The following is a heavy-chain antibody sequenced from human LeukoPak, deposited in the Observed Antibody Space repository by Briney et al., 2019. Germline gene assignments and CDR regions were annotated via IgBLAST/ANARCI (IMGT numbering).Heavy chain of an antibody. CDR2: ISGSGGST. J-gene: IGHJ4*02. CDR3: AKDPRRGLVVVTATSYYFDY. CDR1: GFTFSSYA. Sequence: GGSLRLSCAASGFTFSSYAMSWVRQAPGKGLEWVSAISGSGGSTYYADSVKGRFTISRDNSENTLYLQMNSLRAEDTAVYYCAKDPRRGLVVVTATSYYFDYWGQGTLVTVSS. D-gene: IGHD2-21*02. V-gene: IGHV3-23*01.